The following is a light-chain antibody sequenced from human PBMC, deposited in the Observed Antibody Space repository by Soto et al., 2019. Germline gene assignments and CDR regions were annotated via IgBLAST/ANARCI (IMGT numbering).Light chain of an antibody. CDR3: QQYGSSPWT. Sequence: EIVLTQSPGTLSLSPGERATLSCRASQSVSSSYLAWYQQKPGQAPRLLIYAAFRRATGIPDRFSGSGSGTDFTLTISRLEPEDFAVYYCQQYGSSPWTFGQGTKVDVK. V-gene: IGKV3-20*01. CDR1: QSVSSSY. J-gene: IGKJ1*01. CDR2: AAF.